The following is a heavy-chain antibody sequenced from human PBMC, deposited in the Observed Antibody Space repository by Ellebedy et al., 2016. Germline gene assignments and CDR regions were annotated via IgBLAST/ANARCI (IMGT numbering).Heavy chain of an antibody. J-gene: IGHJ4*02. D-gene: IGHD3-16*01. CDR3: FMILPGY. Sequence: GESLKISXAASGFTFSSYAMSWVRQAPGKGLEWVSAISGSGGSTYYADSVKGRFTISRDNSKNTLYLQMNSLRAEDTAVYYCFMILPGYWGQGTLVTVSS. CDR1: GFTFSSYA. V-gene: IGHV3-23*01. CDR2: ISGSGGST.